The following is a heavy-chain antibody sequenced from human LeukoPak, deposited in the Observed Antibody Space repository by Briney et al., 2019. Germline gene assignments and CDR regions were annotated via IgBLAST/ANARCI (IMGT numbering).Heavy chain of an antibody. CDR3: ARPRQWLVRAPDAFDI. J-gene: IGHJ3*02. D-gene: IGHD6-19*01. CDR1: GGSFSGYY. V-gene: IGHV4-34*01. Sequence: SETLSLTCAXYGGSFSGYYWSWIRQPPGKGLEWIGEINHSGSTNYNPSLKSRVTISVDTSKNQFSLKLSSVTAADTAVYYCARPRQWLVRAPDAFDIWGQGTMVTVSS. CDR2: INHSGST.